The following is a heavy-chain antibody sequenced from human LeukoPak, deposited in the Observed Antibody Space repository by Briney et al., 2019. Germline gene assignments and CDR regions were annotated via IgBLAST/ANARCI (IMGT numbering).Heavy chain of an antibody. Sequence: GGSLRLSCVASGFTFSSYGMHWVRQAPGKGLEWVANIKEDGSEKYYVDSVKGRFTISRDNAKKSLYLQMNSLRAEDTGIYYCARDKGVVGTLAPWGQGTLVTVSS. CDR2: IKEDGSEK. J-gene: IGHJ5*02. V-gene: IGHV3-7*01. D-gene: IGHD1-26*01. CDR3: ARDKGVVGTLAP. CDR1: GFTFSSYG.